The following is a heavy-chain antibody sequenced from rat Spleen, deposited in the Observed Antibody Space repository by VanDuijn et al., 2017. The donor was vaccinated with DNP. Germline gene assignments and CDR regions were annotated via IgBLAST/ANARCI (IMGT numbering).Heavy chain of an antibody. D-gene: IGHD1-1*01. CDR1: GFTFNNYW. J-gene: IGHJ3*01. CDR3: ARSGSYGGHWFAY. CDR2: ITSSGGST. Sequence: EVQLVESGGDLVQPGRSLKLSCVASGFTFNNYWMTWIRQVPGKGLEWVASITSSGGSTYYPDSVKGRFTISRDNAKSTLYLQMDSLRSEDTATYYCARSGSYGGHWFAYWGQGTLVTVSS. V-gene: IGHV5-31*01.